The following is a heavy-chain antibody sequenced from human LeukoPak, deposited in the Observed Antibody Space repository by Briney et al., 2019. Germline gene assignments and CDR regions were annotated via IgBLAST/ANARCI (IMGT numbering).Heavy chain of an antibody. J-gene: IGHJ3*02. D-gene: IGHD1-26*01. Sequence: PGGSLRLSCAASGFTFDDYAMHWVRQAPGKGLEWVSGISWNSGSIGYADSVKGRFTISRDNAKNSLYLQMNSLRAEDMALYYCAKGEAFDIWGQGTMVTVSS. V-gene: IGHV3-9*03. CDR3: AKGEAFDI. CDR1: GFTFDDYA. CDR2: ISWNSGSI.